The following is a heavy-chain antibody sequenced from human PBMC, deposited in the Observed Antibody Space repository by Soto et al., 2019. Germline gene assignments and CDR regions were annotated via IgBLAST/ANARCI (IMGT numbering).Heavy chain of an antibody. CDR3: ARNASGRGWFDS. CDR1: GGSVKSPSHY. J-gene: IGHJ5*01. CDR2: IYYIGTT. Sequence: DTLSLTCTVSGGSVKSPSHYWSWIRQPPGKWLEWIGNIYYIGTTDYNPSLENRVTIVVDTTENHFSLKLSSVTVADTAVYYCARNASGRGWFDSWGQGTLVTVSS. D-gene: IGHD3-10*01. V-gene: IGHV4-61*03.